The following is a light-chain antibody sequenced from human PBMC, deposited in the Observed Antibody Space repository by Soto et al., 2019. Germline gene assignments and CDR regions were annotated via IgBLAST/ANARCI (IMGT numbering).Light chain of an antibody. CDR1: QGISSY. CDR2: AAS. V-gene: IGKV1-5*01. Sequence: DIQMTQSPSTLSASVGDRVTITCRASQGISSYLAWYQQRPGKAPDLLIYAASTLQSGVPSRFSGSGSGTTFTLTISSLQSDDFATYYCLQYNGYYRTFGQGTKVDIK. CDR3: LQYNGYYRT. J-gene: IGKJ1*01.